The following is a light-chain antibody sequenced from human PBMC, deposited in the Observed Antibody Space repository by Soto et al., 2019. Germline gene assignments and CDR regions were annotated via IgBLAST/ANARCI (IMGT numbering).Light chain of an antibody. CDR1: QGVSGY. CDR2: DAS. CDR3: QQRANWPATT. V-gene: IGKV3-11*01. J-gene: IGKJ4*01. Sequence: EIVLTQSPATLSLSPGERATLSCRASQGVSGYLAWYQQKPGQAPRLLIYDASNRASGIPARFSGSGSGTDFTLTISSLEPEDFAVYFCQQRANWPATTFGGGTRVEIK.